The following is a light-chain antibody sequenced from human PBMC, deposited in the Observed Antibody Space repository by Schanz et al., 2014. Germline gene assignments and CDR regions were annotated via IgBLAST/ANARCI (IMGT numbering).Light chain of an antibody. Sequence: QSALTQPRSVSGSPGQSVTISCAGTSSDVGGHNYVSWYQQHPGKAPKLIIYDVSVRPSGVPDRFSGSKSVNTASLTVSGLQAEDEGDYYCCSYAGSSAFWVFGGGTKLTVL. J-gene: IGLJ3*02. CDR2: DVS. V-gene: IGLV2-11*01. CDR1: SSDVGGHNY. CDR3: CSYAGSSAFWV.